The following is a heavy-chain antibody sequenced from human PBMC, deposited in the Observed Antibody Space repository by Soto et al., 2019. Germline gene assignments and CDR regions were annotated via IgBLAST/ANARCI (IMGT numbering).Heavy chain of an antibody. D-gene: IGHD3-16*01. J-gene: IGHJ5*02. CDR1: GDSVSSGDYY. Sequence: QVQLQVSGPGLVKPSQTLSLTCTVSGDSVSSGDYYWTWIRQPPGKGLEWVGYIYHGGNTYYNPSLKSRLTLSVDTSKNQFTLNLSSVTAADTAVYYCASSRSAYSYPRWFDPWGQGTLVTVSS. CDR2: IYHGGNT. V-gene: IGHV4-30-4*01. CDR3: ASSRSAYSYPRWFDP.